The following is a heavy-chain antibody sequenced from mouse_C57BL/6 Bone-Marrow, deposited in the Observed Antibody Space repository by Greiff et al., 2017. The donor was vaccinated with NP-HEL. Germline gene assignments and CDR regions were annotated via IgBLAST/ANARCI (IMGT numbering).Heavy chain of an antibody. Sequence: VQLQQPGAELVKPGASVKLSCKASGYTFTSYWMHWVKQRPGQGLEWIGMIHPNSGSTNYNEKFKSKATLTVDKSSSTAYMQLRSLTSEDSAVYYCAGGGTYDYPYYFDYWGQGTTLTVSS. CDR1: GYTFTSYW. V-gene: IGHV1-64*01. CDR2: IHPNSGST. D-gene: IGHD2-4*01. J-gene: IGHJ2*01. CDR3: AGGGTYDYPYYFDY.